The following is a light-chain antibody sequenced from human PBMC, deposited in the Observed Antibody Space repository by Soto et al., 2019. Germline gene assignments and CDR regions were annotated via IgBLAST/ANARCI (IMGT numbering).Light chain of an antibody. J-gene: IGKJ1*01. CDR1: QSVSSY. Sequence: ESVLTQSPATLSLSPGERATLSCRASQSVSSYLAWYQQKPGQAPRLLIYDASNRATGIPARFSGSGSGTDFTLTISSLDPEDFAVYYCQQRSNWPPTWTFGQGTKVEIK. CDR3: QQRSNWPPTWT. CDR2: DAS. V-gene: IGKV3-11*01.